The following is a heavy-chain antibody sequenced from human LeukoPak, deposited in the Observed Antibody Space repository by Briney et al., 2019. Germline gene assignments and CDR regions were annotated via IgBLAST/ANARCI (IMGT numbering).Heavy chain of an antibody. D-gene: IGHD3/OR15-3a*01. CDR1: GGSISSYY. CDR2: IYYSGST. J-gene: IGHJ4*02. Sequence: SETLSLTCTVSGGSISSYYWSWIRQPPGKGLEWIGYIYYSGSTNYNPSLKSRVTISVDTSKNQFSLKLSSVAAADTAVYYCARVAGTGSFDYWGQGTLVTVSS. CDR3: ARVAGTGSFDY. V-gene: IGHV4-59*01.